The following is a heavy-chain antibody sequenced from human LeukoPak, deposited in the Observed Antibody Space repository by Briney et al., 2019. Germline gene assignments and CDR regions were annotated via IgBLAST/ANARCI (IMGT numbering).Heavy chain of an antibody. Sequence: GGALRLSCAASGFTFSTYWMSWVRQAPGKGLGWVANIQQEGSEKNYVASVKGRSTSSRDNAKSSLYLQMNSLRVEDTAVYYCARRWVSGSNFDSWGQGTLVTVSS. J-gene: IGHJ4*02. V-gene: IGHV3-7*01. CDR3: ARRWVSGSNFDS. CDR2: IQQEGSEK. CDR1: GFTFSTYW. D-gene: IGHD1-14*01.